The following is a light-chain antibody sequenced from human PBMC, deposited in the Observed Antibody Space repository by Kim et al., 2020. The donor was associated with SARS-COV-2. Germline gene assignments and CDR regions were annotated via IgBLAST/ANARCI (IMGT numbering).Light chain of an antibody. Sequence: SYELTQPPSVSVSPGQTASITCSGDKLGDKYACWYQQKPGQSPVLVIYQGNKRPSGIPERFSGSNSGNTATLTISGTQAMDEAYYYCQAWDSSTVVFGGGTQLTVL. J-gene: IGLJ2*01. CDR1: KLGDKY. V-gene: IGLV3-1*01. CDR2: QGN. CDR3: QAWDSSTVV.